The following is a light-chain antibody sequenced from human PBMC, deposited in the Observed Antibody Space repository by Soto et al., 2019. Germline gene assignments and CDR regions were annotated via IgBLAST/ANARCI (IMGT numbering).Light chain of an antibody. Sequence: DIQMTQSPSSLSASVGDRVTITCRASQSISSYLNWYQQKPGKAPKLLIYAASSLQSGVPSRFSGSGVWTDFTLTISSLQPEDFAAYYCQQSYSTPSITFGQGTRLEI. CDR2: AAS. J-gene: IGKJ5*01. CDR1: QSISSY. CDR3: QQSYSTPSIT. V-gene: IGKV1-39*01.